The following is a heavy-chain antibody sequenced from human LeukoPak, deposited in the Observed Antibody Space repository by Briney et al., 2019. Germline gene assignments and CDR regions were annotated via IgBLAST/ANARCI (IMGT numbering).Heavy chain of an antibody. CDR1: GGSISSSSPY. D-gene: IGHD3-10*01. Sequence: SETLSLTCTVSGGSISSSSPYWGWIRQPPGKGLEWLGSIYYSGTTYYNPSLKSRVTISADTSKNQFSLKLSSVTAADTAVYYCARFPYYYSSGPRYAFDIWGQGTMVTVSS. J-gene: IGHJ3*02. CDR3: ARFPYYYSSGPRYAFDI. V-gene: IGHV4-39*01. CDR2: IYYSGTT.